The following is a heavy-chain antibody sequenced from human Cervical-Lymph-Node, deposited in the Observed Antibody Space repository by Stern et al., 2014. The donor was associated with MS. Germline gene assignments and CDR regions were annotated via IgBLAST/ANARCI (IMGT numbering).Heavy chain of an antibody. CDR1: GGSINSGDHY. V-gene: IGHV4-31*03. D-gene: IGHD5-12*01. Sequence: QVQLVQSGPGLVKPSQTLSLTCSVSGGSINSGDHYWTWIRQHPARGLEWIGYIDYRGNTNYHPSLESRVTISADMSKNQFYLKLRSVTAADTAVYYCAREKEWLRFYYFDYWGQGALVTVSS. CDR3: AREKEWLRFYYFDY. CDR2: IDYRGNT. J-gene: IGHJ4*02.